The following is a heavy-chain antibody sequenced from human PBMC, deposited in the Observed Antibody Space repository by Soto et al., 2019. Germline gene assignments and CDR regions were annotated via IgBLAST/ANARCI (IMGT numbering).Heavy chain of an antibody. CDR3: LVGAAGGSPPY. CDR1: GFTFSSYG. J-gene: IGHJ4*02. Sequence: GGSLRLSCVASGFTFSSYGMHWIRQAPGKGPEWVGVTSYDGSNKYYADSVKGRFTISRDKSKNTLYLQMNSLNTDDTAVYYCLVGAAGGSPPYWGQGTLVTVSS. D-gene: IGHD6-13*01. V-gene: IGHV3-30*03. CDR2: TSYDGSNK.